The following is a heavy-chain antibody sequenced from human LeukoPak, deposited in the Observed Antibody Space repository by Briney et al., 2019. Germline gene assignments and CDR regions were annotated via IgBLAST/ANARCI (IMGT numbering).Heavy chain of an antibody. J-gene: IGHJ6*03. CDR2: IKQDGSEK. Sequence: GGSLRLSCAASGFTFSSHWMSWVRQAPGKGLEWVANIKQDGSEKYYVDSVKGRFTISRDNAKNSLYLQMNSLRAEDTAVYYCASDSTSYYYYMDVWGKGTTATVSS. V-gene: IGHV3-7*01. D-gene: IGHD2-2*01. CDR1: GFTFSSHW. CDR3: ASDSTSYYYYMDV.